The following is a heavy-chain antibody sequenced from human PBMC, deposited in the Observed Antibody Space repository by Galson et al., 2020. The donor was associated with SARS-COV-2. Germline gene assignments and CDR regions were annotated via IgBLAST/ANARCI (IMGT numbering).Heavy chain of an antibody. CDR2: ISGSGGST. CDR3: AKASRAYCGGDCYYDY. V-gene: IGHV3-23*01. D-gene: IGHD2-21*01. J-gene: IGHJ4*02. CDR1: GFTFSSYA. Sequence: GGSLRLSCAASGFTFSSYAMSWVRQAPGKGLEWVSAISGSGGSTYYADSVKGRFTISRDNSKNTLYLQMNSLRAEDTAVYYCAKASRAYCGGDCYYDYWGQGTLVTVSS.